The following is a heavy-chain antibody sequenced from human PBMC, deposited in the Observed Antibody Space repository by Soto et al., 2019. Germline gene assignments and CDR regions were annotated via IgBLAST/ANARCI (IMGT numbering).Heavy chain of an antibody. Sequence: QVQLVESGGGVVQPGRSLRLSCSASGFTFSSYGMHWVRQAPGKGLEWVAVISHDGSNKYYADSVKGRFTISRDNSKNTLYLQMNSLRAEDTAVYYCAKSGSYGRGRDAFDIWGQGTMVTVSS. D-gene: IGHD1-26*01. V-gene: IGHV3-30*18. CDR2: ISHDGSNK. J-gene: IGHJ3*02. CDR3: AKSGSYGRGRDAFDI. CDR1: GFTFSSYG.